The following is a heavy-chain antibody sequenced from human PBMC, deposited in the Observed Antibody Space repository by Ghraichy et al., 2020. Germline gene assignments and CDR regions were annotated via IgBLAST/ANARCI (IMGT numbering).Heavy chain of an antibody. J-gene: IGHJ3*02. D-gene: IGHD3-16*01. CDR3: ARDQNFAWGSRFDI. Sequence: GGSLRLSCEASGFTFSNYWMSWVRQAPGKGLEWVANMKQDGSEKYYVDSVKGRFTISRDNAKNSLYLQMNSLRAEDTGVYYCARDQNFAWGSRFDICGQGTRVIVSS. CDR2: MKQDGSEK. V-gene: IGHV3-7*03. CDR1: GFTFSNYW.